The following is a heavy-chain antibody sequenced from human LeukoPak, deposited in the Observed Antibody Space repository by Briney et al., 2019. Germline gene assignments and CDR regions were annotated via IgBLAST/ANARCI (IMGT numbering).Heavy chain of an antibody. D-gene: IGHD1-26*01. CDR1: GYTFTNCG. J-gene: IGHJ5*02. V-gene: IGHV1-18*01. CDR3: ARDRASGSYSSWFDP. Sequence: ASVKVSCKASGYTFTNCGISWVRQAPGQGLEWMGWISAYNGNTNYAQKLQGRVTMTTDTSTSTAYMELRSLRSDDTAVYYCARDRASGSYSSWFDPWGQGTLVTVSS. CDR2: ISAYNGNT.